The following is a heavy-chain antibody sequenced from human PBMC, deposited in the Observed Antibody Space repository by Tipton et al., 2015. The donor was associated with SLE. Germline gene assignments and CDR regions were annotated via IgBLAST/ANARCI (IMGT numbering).Heavy chain of an antibody. D-gene: IGHD1-26*01. J-gene: IGHJ4*02. CDR2: IKQDGGEQ. Sequence: GSLRLSCAASGFTFSTYWMSWVRQAPGKGLEWVANIKQDGGEQNYVDSVKGRLIISRDKAKNALYLQMNNLRAADTAVYYCAREGGSYYPSYYFDYWGQVTLVTVSS. V-gene: IGHV3-7*01. CDR3: AREGGSYYPSYYFDY. CDR1: GFTFSTYW.